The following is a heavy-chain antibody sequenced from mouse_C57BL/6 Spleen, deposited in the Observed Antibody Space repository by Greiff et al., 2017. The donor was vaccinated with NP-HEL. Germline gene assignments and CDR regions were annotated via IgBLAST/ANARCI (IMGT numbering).Heavy chain of an antibody. D-gene: IGHD1-1*01. CDR1: GYTFTSYW. CDR3: ALITTVVAYYAMDY. Sequence: QVQLQQPGAELVQPGASVKMSCKASGYTFTSYWITWVKQRPGQGLEWIGDIYPGSGSTNYNEKFKSKATLTVDTSASTAYLQLSSLTSEDSAVYYCALITTVVAYYAMDYWGQGTSVTVSS. CDR2: IYPGSGST. J-gene: IGHJ4*01. V-gene: IGHV1-55*01.